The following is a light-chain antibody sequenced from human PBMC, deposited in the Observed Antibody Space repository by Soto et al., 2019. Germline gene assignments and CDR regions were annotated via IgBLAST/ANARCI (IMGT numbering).Light chain of an antibody. CDR3: QHYGSSPRT. V-gene: IGKV3-20*01. CDR2: GAS. J-gene: IGKJ4*01. Sequence: EIVLTQSPGTLSLSPGERATLSCRASQTVSSSHLAWYQQKPGQAPNLLIYGASSRATGIPDRFSGSGSGTDFTLTISRLEPEDFVVYYCQHYGSSPRTFGGGTKVEIK. CDR1: QTVSSSH.